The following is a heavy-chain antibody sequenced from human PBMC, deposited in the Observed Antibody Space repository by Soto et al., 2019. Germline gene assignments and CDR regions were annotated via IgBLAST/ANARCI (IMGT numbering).Heavy chain of an antibody. CDR2: IYHSGST. CDR3: ATAGALGAVAADS. V-gene: IGHV4-30-2*01. Sequence: QLQLQESGSGLVKPSQTLSLTCAVSGGSISSGGYSWSWIRQPPGKGLEWIGYIYHSGSTYYNPSLKSRVTISVDRSKNQFSLKLSSVTAADMAVYYCATAGALGAVAADSWGQGTLVTVSS. CDR1: GGSISSGGYS. J-gene: IGHJ4*02. D-gene: IGHD6-19*01.